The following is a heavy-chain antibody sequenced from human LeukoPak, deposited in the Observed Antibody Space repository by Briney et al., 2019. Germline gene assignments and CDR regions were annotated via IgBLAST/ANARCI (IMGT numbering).Heavy chain of an antibody. V-gene: IGHV4-59*01. CDR1: GGSISSYY. Sequence: SETLSPTCTVSGGSISSYYWSWIRQPPGKGLEWIGYIYYSGSTNYNPSLKSRVTISVDTSKNQFSLKLSSVTAADTAVYYCARGSHPGLRYFDWLLSNWGQGTLVTVSS. CDR3: ARGSHPGLRYFDWLLSN. D-gene: IGHD3-9*01. J-gene: IGHJ4*02. CDR2: IYYSGST.